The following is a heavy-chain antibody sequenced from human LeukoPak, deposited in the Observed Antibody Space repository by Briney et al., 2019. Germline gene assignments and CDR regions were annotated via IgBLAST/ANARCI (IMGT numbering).Heavy chain of an antibody. CDR1: GFTYSSYA. Sequence: GGSLRLSCAASGFTYSSYAMSWVRQAPGKGLEWVSAISGSGGRTYYADSVKGRFTISRDNYKNTLYLQMHSLRAEDTAVYYWAKSTGYCSSTSGYYFDYWGQGTLVTVSS. CDR2: ISGSGGRT. J-gene: IGHJ4*02. V-gene: IGHV3-23*01. D-gene: IGHD2-2*01. CDR3: AKSTGYCSSTSGYYFDY.